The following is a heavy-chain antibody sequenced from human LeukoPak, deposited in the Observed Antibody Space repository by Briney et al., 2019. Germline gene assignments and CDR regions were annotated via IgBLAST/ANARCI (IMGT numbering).Heavy chain of an antibody. CDR1: GFTFSNAW. CDR3: TTEAALYYDFWSGYYTKYPANAFDI. J-gene: IGHJ3*02. V-gene: IGHV3-15*01. CDR2: IKSKTDGGTT. Sequence: PGRSLRLSCAASGFTFSNAWMSWVRQAPGKGLEWVGRIKSKTDGGTTDYAAPVRGRFTISRDDSKNTLYLQMNSLKTEDTAVYYCTTEAALYYDFWSGYYTKYPANAFDIWGQGTMVTVSS. D-gene: IGHD3-3*01.